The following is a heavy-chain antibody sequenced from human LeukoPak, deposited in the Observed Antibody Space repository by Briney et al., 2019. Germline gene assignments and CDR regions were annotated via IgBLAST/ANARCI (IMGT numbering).Heavy chain of an antibody. CDR1: GFTFSDYS. CDR2: ISGSSTYI. Sequence: GGSLRLSCAASGFTFSDYSMNWVRQAPGKGLEWVSSISGSSTYIYYSDSLKGRFTISRDNAKNSLYLQMNSLRVEDTAVYYCARNLPERSRLITMIRGVRSWFDPWGQGTLVTVSS. D-gene: IGHD3-10*01. J-gene: IGHJ5*02. V-gene: IGHV3-21*04. CDR3: ARNLPERSRLITMIRGVRSWFDP.